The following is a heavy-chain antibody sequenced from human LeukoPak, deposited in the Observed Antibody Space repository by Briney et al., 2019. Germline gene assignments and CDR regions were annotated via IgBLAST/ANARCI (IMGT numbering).Heavy chain of an antibody. CDR2: INTNTGNP. D-gene: IGHD2-15*01. V-gene: IGHV7-4-1*02. J-gene: IGHJ4*02. Sequence: GASVKVSCKASGYTFTSYAMNWVRQAPGQGLEWMGWINTNTGNPTYAQGFTGRFVFSLDTSVSTAYLQISSLKAEDTAVYYCARGFVVVEEYPFDYWGQGTLVTVSS. CDR3: ARGFVVVEEYPFDY. CDR1: GYTFTSYA.